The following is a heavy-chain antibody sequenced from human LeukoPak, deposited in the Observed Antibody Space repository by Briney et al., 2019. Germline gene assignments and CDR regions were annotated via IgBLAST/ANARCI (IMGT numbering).Heavy chain of an antibody. J-gene: IGHJ3*01. V-gene: IGHV4-61*02. CDR2: IYTTGST. D-gene: IGHD2-2*01. Sequence: PSETLSLIXTVSGGSITTGSYYWIWIRQPAGKGLEWIGRIYTTGSTDYNPSLKSRVTISVDTSNNQLSLRLTSVTAADTAVYYCARAPTSSTSPSSPFDLWGQGTMVTVSS. CDR1: GGSITTGSYY. CDR3: ARAPTSSTSPSSPFDL.